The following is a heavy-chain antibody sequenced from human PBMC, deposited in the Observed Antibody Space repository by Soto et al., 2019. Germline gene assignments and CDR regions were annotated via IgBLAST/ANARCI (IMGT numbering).Heavy chain of an antibody. CDR2: IKSKTDGGTT. V-gene: IGHV3-15*01. Sequence: LRLSCASSGLTFSNAWMSWVRHPPGKGLEWVGLIKSKTDGGTTDYAAPVKGRFTISRDDSKNTLYLQMNSLKTEDTAVYYCTTEIPPSGMYYHFWSGYYTADYGMDVWGQGTTVTVSS. D-gene: IGHD3-3*01. J-gene: IGHJ6*02. CDR3: TTEIPPSGMYYHFWSGYYTADYGMDV. CDR1: GLTFSNAW.